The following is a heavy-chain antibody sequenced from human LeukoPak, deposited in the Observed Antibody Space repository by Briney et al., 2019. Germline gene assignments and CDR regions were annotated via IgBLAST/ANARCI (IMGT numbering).Heavy chain of an antibody. Sequence: GGSLRLSCAASTFTFSTYNMNWVRQAPGKGLERVSSITSCCTYTFYADSVRGRFTNSRDHAKTSLYLKMNSLTAEDTAVYYCARDPYSGNYGDTYYYYMDVWGKGTTVTVSS. V-gene: IGHV3-21*01. CDR1: TFTFSTYN. J-gene: IGHJ6*03. CDR3: ARDPYSGNYGDTYYYYMDV. D-gene: IGHD1-26*01. CDR2: ITSCCTYT.